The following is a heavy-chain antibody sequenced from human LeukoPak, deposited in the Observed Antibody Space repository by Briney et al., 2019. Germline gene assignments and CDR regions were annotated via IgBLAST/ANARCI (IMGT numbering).Heavy chain of an antibody. D-gene: IGHD5-24*01. CDR2: IIPIFGTA. J-gene: IGHJ6*03. CDR3: ARSATGPTFYYYMDV. Sequence: SVKVSCKASGYTFTSYYMHWVRQAPGQGLEWMGGIIPIFGTANYAQKFQGRVTITADESTSTAYMELSSLRSEDTAVYYCARSATGPTFYYYMDVWGKGTTVTVSS. V-gene: IGHV1-69*13. CDR1: GYTFTSYY.